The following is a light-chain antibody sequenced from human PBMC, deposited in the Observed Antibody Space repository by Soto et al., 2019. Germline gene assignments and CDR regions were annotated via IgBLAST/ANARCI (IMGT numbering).Light chain of an antibody. CDR3: QQCGSSPT. CDR1: QSVSSN. V-gene: IGKV3-15*01. CDR2: GAS. Sequence: EIVMTQSPATLSVSPGERATLSCRASQSVSSNLAWYQQKPGQAPRLLIYGASTRATGIPARFSGSGSGTEFTLTISSLQSEDFAVYYCQQCGSSPTFGPGTKVDI. J-gene: IGKJ3*01.